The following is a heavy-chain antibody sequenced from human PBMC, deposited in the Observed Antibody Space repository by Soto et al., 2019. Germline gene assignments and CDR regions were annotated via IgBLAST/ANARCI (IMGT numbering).Heavy chain of an antibody. D-gene: IGHD3-22*01. J-gene: IGHJ5*02. Sequence: GGSLRLSXAASGFTFSSYEMNWVRQAPGKGLEWVSYISSSGSIIYYADSVKGRFTISRDNAKNSLYLQMNSLRAEDTAVYYCARGVLYYYDSSGYPHWFDPWGQGTLVTVSS. CDR2: ISSSGSII. CDR1: GFTFSSYE. V-gene: IGHV3-48*03. CDR3: ARGVLYYYDSSGYPHWFDP.